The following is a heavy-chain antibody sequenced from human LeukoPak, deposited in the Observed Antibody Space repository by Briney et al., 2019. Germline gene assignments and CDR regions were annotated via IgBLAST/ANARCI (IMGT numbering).Heavy chain of an antibody. D-gene: IGHD2-2*01. CDR3: ARVFVVVPAARRGWFDP. Sequence: GGSLRLSCAASGFTFSSYSMNRVRQAPGKGLEWVSSISSSSSYIYYADSVKGRFTISRDNAKNSLYLQMNSLRAEDTAVYYCARVFVVVPAARRGWFDPWGQGTLVTVSS. CDR1: GFTFSSYS. CDR2: ISSSSSYI. V-gene: IGHV3-21*01. J-gene: IGHJ5*02.